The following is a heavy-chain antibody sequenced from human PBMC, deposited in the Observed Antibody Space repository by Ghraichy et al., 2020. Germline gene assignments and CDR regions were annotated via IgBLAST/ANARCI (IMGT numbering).Heavy chain of an antibody. CDR3: ASSKAPSGSQSLTGAFDI. CDR1: GYTFTSYG. CDR2: ISAYNGNT. Sequence: ASVKVSCKASGYTFTSYGISWVRQAPGQGLEWMGWISAYNGNTNYAQKLQGRVTMTTDTSTSTAYMELRSLRSDDTAVYYCASSKAPSGSQSLTGAFDIWGQGTMVTVSS. J-gene: IGHJ3*02. V-gene: IGHV1-18*01. D-gene: IGHD3-10*01.